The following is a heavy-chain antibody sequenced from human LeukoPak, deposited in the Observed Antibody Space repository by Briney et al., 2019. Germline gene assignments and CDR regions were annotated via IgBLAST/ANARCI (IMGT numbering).Heavy chain of an antibody. V-gene: IGHV3-33*08. D-gene: IGHD6-19*01. J-gene: IGHJ3*01. CDR2: IWYDGSNK. CDR1: GFTFSSYG. CDR3: VRGQSSGWYGGGDY. Sequence: GGSLRLSCAASGFTFSSYGMHWVRQAPGKGLEWVAVIWYDGSNKYYADSVKGRFTISRDNSKNTLYLQMNSLRAEDTAVYYCVRGQSSGWYGGGDYWGQGTMVTVSS.